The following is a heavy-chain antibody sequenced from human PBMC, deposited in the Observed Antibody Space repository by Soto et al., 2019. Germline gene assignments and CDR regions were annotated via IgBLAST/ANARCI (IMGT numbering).Heavy chain of an antibody. CDR3: ARGAVAGNMGYYYYYYGMDV. Sequence: GQGLEWMGGIIPIFGTANYAQKFQGRVTITADESTSTAYMELSSLRSEDTAVYYCARGAVAGNMGYYYYYYGMDVWGQGTTVTVSS. V-gene: IGHV1-69*01. D-gene: IGHD6-19*01. J-gene: IGHJ6*02. CDR2: IIPIFGTA.